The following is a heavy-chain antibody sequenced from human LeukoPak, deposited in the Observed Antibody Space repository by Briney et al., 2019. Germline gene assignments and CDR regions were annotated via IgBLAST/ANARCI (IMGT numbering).Heavy chain of an antibody. CDR1: GGSISTYY. V-gene: IGHV4-4*07. CDR2: IHTSGTT. D-gene: IGHD2-21*02. CDR3: ARLPGGDSSSVVAFDI. Sequence: SETLSLTCAVSGGSISTYYWSWIRQPAGKGLEWIGRIHTSGTTNYNPSLKSRVTKSVDTSEKQLSLNLRSVTAADTAVYYCARLPGGDSSSVVAFDIWGQGTMVTVSS. J-gene: IGHJ3*02.